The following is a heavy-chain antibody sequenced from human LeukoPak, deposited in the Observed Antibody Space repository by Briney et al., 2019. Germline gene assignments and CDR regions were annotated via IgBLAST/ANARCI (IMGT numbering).Heavy chain of an antibody. CDR1: GYTFTSYV. D-gene: IGHD6-13*01. J-gene: IGHJ4*02. CDR2: IIAYNGNT. Sequence: GASVKVSCKASGYTFTSYVISWVRQAPGQGLEWMGWIIAYNGNTNYAQKLQGRVTMTADTSTSPAYMELRSLRSDDTAVYYCAREVRWAAGTSRRKYDYWGQGTLVTVSS. V-gene: IGHV1-18*01. CDR3: AREVRWAAGTSRRKYDY.